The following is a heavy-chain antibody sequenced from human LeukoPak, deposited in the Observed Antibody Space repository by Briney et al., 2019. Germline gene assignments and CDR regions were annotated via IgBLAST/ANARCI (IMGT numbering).Heavy chain of an antibody. D-gene: IGHD5-18*01. CDR2: ISAYNGNT. V-gene: IGHV1-18*01. J-gene: IGHJ4*02. Sequence: ASVNVSCKASGYTFTSYGISWGRQAPGQGLEWMGWISAYNGNTNYAQKLQGRVTMTTDTSTSTAYMELRSLRSDDTAVYYCARDYSYGYYDYWGQGTLVTVSS. CDR3: ARDYSYGYYDY. CDR1: GYTFTSYG.